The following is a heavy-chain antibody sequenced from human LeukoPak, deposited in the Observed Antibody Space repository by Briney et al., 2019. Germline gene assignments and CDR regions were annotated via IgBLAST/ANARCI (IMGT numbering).Heavy chain of an antibody. Sequence: GSSVKVSCKXSGGTFSSYAISWVRQAPGQGLEWMGGIIPIFGTANYSQKFQGRVTITADESTSTAYMELSSLRSEDTAVYYCARYCSSTSCQLDAFDIWGQGTMVTVSS. V-gene: IGHV1-69*01. CDR2: IIPIFGTA. CDR1: GGTFSSYA. J-gene: IGHJ3*02. D-gene: IGHD2-2*01. CDR3: ARYCSSTSCQLDAFDI.